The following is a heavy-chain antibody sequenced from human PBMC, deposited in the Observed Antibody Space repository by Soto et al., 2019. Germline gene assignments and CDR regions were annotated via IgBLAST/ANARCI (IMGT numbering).Heavy chain of an antibody. J-gene: IGHJ3*01. CDR1: GFTFGAYT. CDR2: ISYDGNSE. D-gene: IGHD1-26*01. Sequence: QMQLVESGGGVVQPGRSLRLSCAASGFTFGAYTMHWVRQAPGKGLEWVAVISYDGNSERYTEPVKGRFTVSRDNSKSTMYLQMNSLRAEDTAVYYCARDGYSGRSDGFDVWGQGTMVTVSS. CDR3: ARDGYSGRSDGFDV. V-gene: IGHV3-30*14.